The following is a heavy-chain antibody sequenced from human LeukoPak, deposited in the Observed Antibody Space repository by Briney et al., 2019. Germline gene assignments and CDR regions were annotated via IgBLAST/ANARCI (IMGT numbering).Heavy chain of an antibody. J-gene: IGHJ2*01. CDR3: ASRVDWYFDL. Sequence: PGGSLRLSCAASGFTFSSYGMHWVRQAPGKGLEWVAFIRYDGSNKYYADSVKGRFTISRDNSKNTLYLQMNSLRAEDTAVYYCASRVDWYFDLWGRGTLVTVSS. CDR2: IRYDGSNK. V-gene: IGHV3-30*02. CDR1: GFTFSSYG. D-gene: IGHD3-3*01.